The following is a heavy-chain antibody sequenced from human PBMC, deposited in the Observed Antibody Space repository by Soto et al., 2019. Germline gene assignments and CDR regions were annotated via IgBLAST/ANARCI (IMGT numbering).Heavy chain of an antibody. CDR2: IYYSGTT. CDR3: VRAHWYCEY. V-gene: IGHV4-59*11. J-gene: IGHJ4*02. Sequence: QVQLQESRPGLMKPSETLSLTCTVSGGSINNHYWSWIRQPPGKGLEWIGYIYYSGTTNYNPSLKGRVTISVDTSKNQFSLNLTSLTAADTATYYCVRAHWYCEYWVQGTLVTVSS. CDR1: GGSINNHY.